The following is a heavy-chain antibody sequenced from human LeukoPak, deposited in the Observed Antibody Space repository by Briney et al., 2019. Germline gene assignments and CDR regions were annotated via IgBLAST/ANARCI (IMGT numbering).Heavy chain of an antibody. CDR3: AKDWGDYVFWSGYPPVDS. D-gene: IGHD3-3*01. CDR2: IYSGGST. Sequence: GGSLRLSCAASGFTVSSNYMSWVRQAPGKGLEWVSVIYSGGSTYYADSVKGRFTISRDNSKNTLYLQMNSLRAEDTAVYYCAKDWGDYVFWSGYPPVDSWGQGTLVTVSS. CDR1: GFTVSSNY. J-gene: IGHJ4*02. V-gene: IGHV3-53*01.